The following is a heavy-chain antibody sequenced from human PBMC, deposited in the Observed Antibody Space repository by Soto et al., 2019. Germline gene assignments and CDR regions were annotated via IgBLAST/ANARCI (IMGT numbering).Heavy chain of an antibody. CDR1: GFTFSSYA. J-gene: IGHJ5*02. D-gene: IGHD3-3*01. CDR2: ISSNGGST. CDR3: ARFFETLAP. Sequence: GGSLRLSCAASGFTFSSYAMHWVRQAPGKGLEYVSAISSNGGSTYYANSVKGRFTISRDNSKNTLYLQMGSLRAEDMAVYYCARFFETLAPWGQGTLVTGSS. V-gene: IGHV3-64*01.